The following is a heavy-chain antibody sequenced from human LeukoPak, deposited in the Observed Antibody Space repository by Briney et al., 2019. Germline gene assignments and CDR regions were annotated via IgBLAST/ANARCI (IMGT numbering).Heavy chain of an antibody. D-gene: IGHD2/OR15-2a*01. CDR1: GYTLTELS. V-gene: IGHV1-24*01. Sequence: GASVKVSCRVSGYTLTELSMHWVRQALGKGLEWMGGFDPEDGETIYAQRFQGRVTMTEDTSTDTAYMELSSLRSEDTAVYYCATRVLRHYYYYYGMNVWGQGTTVTVSS. CDR2: FDPEDGET. CDR3: ATRVLRHYYYYYGMNV. J-gene: IGHJ6*02.